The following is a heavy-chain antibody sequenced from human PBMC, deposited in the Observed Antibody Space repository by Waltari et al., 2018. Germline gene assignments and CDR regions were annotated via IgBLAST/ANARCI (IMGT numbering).Heavy chain of an antibody. V-gene: IGHV1-3*01. CDR1: GSTFTSCA. D-gene: IGHD2-15*01. CDR2: INDGNGNT. Sequence: QVQLVQSGAEVKKPGASVKVSCKASGSTFTSCAMHWVRQAPGQRLEWMGWINDGNGNTKDSQKFQGRVISTRDTSASTAYMELGSLRSEDTAVYYCARYSNYYGMDVWGQGTTVTVSS. J-gene: IGHJ6*02. CDR3: ARYSNYYGMDV.